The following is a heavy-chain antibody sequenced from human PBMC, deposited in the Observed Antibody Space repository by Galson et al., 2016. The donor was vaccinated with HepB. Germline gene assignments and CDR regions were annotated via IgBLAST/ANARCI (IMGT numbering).Heavy chain of an antibody. Sequence: SETLSLTCAVSGSSIISTHWWTWVRQPPQRGLEWIGEVYHKGDTAYNPSLKSRVTISVDTSKNQFSLKLDSVTAADTGIYYCALQLGGNNWFDSWGPGTLVAVPS. V-gene: IGHV4-4*02. CDR1: GSSIISTHW. J-gene: IGHJ5*01. CDR2: VYHKGDT. D-gene: IGHD3-16*01. CDR3: ALQLGGNNWFDS.